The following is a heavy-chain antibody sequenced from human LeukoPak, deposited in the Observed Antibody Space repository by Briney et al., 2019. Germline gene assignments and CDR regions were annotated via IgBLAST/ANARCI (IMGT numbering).Heavy chain of an antibody. V-gene: IGHV3-9*01. CDR1: GFTFDDYA. CDR2: ISWNSGSI. J-gene: IGHJ4*02. CDR3: AKDYGDYFLYYFDY. D-gene: IGHD2/OR15-2a*01. Sequence: GGSLRLSCAASGFTFDDYAMHWVRQAPGKGLEWVSGISWNSGSIGYADSVKGRFTISRDNAKNSLYLQMNSLRAEDTALYYCAKDYGDYFLYYFDYWGQGTLVTVSS.